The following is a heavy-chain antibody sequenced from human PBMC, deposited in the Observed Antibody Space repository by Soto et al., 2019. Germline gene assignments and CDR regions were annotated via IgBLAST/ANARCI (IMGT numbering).Heavy chain of an antibody. Sequence: QVQLQQWGAGLLKPSETLSLTCAVYGGSFNNYYWSWIRQLPGKGLEWIGEINHSGSTNYNPSRKRQVTISVDTSKNQFSRKLSSVTAADTAVYYCARAYSNSSTRELCCMDVWGKGSTVTVSS. V-gene: IGHV4-34*01. CDR2: INHSGST. CDR3: ARAYSNSSTRELCCMDV. D-gene: IGHD6-6*01. CDR1: GGSFNNYY. J-gene: IGHJ6*03.